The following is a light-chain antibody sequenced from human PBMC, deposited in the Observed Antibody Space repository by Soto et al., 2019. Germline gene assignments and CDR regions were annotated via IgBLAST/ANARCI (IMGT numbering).Light chain of an antibody. CDR2: QAS. CDR3: QQYYSYSPCT. V-gene: IGKV1-5*03. CDR1: QSISTW. J-gene: IGKJ2*02. Sequence: DIQMTQSPSTLPASVGDRVTITCRASQSISTWLAWYQQKPGKAPKVLIYQASSLESGVPSRFSGSGSGTEFTLTISDLQPDDFATYYYQQYYSYSPCTFGQGTKLEIK.